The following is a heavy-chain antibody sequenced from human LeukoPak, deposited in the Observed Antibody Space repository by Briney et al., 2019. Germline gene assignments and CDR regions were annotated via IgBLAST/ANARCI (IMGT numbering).Heavy chain of an antibody. J-gene: IGHJ6*02. CDR1: GGSISSYY. CDR2: INHSGST. D-gene: IGHD6-6*01. Sequence: SETLSLTCTVSGGSISSYYWSWIRQPPGKGLEWIGEINHSGSTNYNPSLKSRVTISVDTSKNQFSLKLSSVTAADTAVYYCARVRDSSSSMDVWGQGTTVTVSS. V-gene: IGHV4-34*01. CDR3: ARVRDSSSSMDV.